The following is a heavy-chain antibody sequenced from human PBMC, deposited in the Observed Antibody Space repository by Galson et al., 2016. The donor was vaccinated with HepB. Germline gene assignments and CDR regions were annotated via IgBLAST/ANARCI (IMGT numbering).Heavy chain of an antibody. V-gene: IGHV5-51*01. CDR3: ARHRSNPKSRDYHYGLAV. J-gene: IGHJ6*02. Sequence: QSGAEVKKPGESLKISCRVYGYSFTSYWLAWVRQMPGKGLEWMGIIYPGDSDTKYSPSLEGQVTTSVDKSINTAFLHWNSLQASDSGIYFCARHRSNPKSRDYHYGLAVWGQGTTVTVSS. CDR2: IYPGDSDT. D-gene: IGHD4/OR15-4a*01. CDR1: GYSFTSYW.